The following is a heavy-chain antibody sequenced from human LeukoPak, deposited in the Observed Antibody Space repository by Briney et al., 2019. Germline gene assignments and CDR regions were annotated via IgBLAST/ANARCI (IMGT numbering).Heavy chain of an antibody. CDR1: GGSISSYY. CDR3: ARGITYYYYMDV. V-gene: IGHV4-59*01. CDR2: IYYSGST. Sequence: SETLSLTCTVSGGSISSYYWSWIRQPPGKGLEWIGYIYYSGSTNYNPSLKSRVTISVDTSKNQFSLKLSSVTAADTAVYYCARGITYYYYMDVWGKGTTVTVSS. J-gene: IGHJ6*03.